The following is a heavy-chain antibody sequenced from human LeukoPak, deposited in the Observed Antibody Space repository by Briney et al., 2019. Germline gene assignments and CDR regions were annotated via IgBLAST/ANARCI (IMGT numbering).Heavy chain of an antibody. J-gene: IGHJ4*02. V-gene: IGHV1-8*01. CDR1: GYTFTSYD. CDR2: MNPNSGNT. D-gene: IGHD2-2*01. Sequence: ASVTVSCKASGYTFTSYDINWVRQATGQGLEWMGWMNPNSGNTGYAQKFQGRVTMTRNTSISTAYMELSSLRSEDTAVYYCARVGVIVVVPAALSFDYWGQGTLVTVSS. CDR3: ARVGVIVVVPAALSFDY.